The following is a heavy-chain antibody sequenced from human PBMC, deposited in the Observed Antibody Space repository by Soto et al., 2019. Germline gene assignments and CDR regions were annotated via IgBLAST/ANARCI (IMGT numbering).Heavy chain of an antibody. CDR2: IRGSGGNT. V-gene: IGHV3-23*01. J-gene: IGHJ4*02. D-gene: IGHD2-2*01. Sequence: PGGSLRLTCAASGFSFSTYAMNWVRQAPGKGLEWVSAIRGSGGNTYYADSVKGRFTMSRDNSRNTLYLQMNSLRAEDAAVYYCAKDYCSSPSCSFDYWGQGTLVTVSS. CDR3: AKDYCSSPSCSFDY. CDR1: GFSFSTYA.